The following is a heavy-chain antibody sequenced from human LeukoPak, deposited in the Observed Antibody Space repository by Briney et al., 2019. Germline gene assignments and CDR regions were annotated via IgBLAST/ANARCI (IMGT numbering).Heavy chain of an antibody. Sequence: PSETLSLTCAVYGGSFSGYYWSWIRQHPGKGLEWIRYIYNTGTTYYNSSLKSRLTISVDTSENQFSLKLSSVTAADTAVYYCARDPTDSSPDAFDIWGQGTMVTVSS. CDR3: ARDPTDSSPDAFDI. V-gene: IGHV4-34*09. D-gene: IGHD3-22*01. J-gene: IGHJ3*02. CDR2: IYNTGTT. CDR1: GGSFSGYY.